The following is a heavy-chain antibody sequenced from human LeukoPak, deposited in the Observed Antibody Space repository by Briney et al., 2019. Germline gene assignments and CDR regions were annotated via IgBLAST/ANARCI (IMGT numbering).Heavy chain of an antibody. CDR2: ISASTSYI. V-gene: IGHV3-21*01. J-gene: IGHJ4*01. D-gene: IGHD3-22*01. CDR3: ARAPPRFDSSGYYPDY. Sequence: GGSLRLSCAASGFTFSSYSMNWVRQAPGEGLEWVSSISASTSYIYYADSVKGRFTISRDNAKNSLYLQMNSLRAEDTAVYYCARAPPRFDSSGYYPDYWGQGTLVTVSS. CDR1: GFTFSSYS.